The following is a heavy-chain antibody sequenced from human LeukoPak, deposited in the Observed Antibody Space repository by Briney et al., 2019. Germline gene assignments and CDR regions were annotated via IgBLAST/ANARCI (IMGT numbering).Heavy chain of an antibody. D-gene: IGHD3-22*01. CDR1: GYFISSGYY. CDR3: ARGPYSYDSSGAFDI. J-gene: IGHJ3*02. Sequence: SETLSLTCTVSGYFISSGYYWCWIRQPAGKGLEWIGRISSSGSTNYNPSLKSRVTISVDTSKNQFSLKLSSVTAADTAVYFCARGPYSYDSSGAFDIWGQGTMVTVSS. CDR2: ISSSGST. V-gene: IGHV4-38-2*02.